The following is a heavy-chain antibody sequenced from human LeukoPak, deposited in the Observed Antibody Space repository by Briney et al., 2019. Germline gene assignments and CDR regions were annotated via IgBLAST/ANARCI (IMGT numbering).Heavy chain of an antibody. CDR3: ASGSGSSSWYDLGALDY. J-gene: IGHJ4*02. CDR1: GGTFSSYA. V-gene: IGHV1-69*13. D-gene: IGHD6-13*01. CDR2: IIPIFGTA. Sequence: GASVKVSCKASGGTFSSYAISWVRQAPGQGLEWMGGIIPIFGTANYAQKFQGRVTITADESTSTAYMELSSLRSEDTAAYYCASGSGSSSWYDLGALDYWGQGTLVTVSS.